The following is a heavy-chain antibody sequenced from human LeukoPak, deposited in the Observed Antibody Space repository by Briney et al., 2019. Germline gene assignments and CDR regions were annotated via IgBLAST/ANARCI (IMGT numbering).Heavy chain of an antibody. V-gene: IGHV3-21*01. D-gene: IGHD1-26*01. Sequence: GGSLRLSCAASGFTFSSYSMNWVRQAPGKGLEWVSSISSSSSYIYYADSVKGRFTISRDNAKNTLYLQMNSLRAEDTAVYYCARDRSGPYYYYGMDVWGQGTTVTVSS. CDR2: ISSSSSYI. CDR1: GFTFSSYS. J-gene: IGHJ6*02. CDR3: ARDRSGPYYYYGMDV.